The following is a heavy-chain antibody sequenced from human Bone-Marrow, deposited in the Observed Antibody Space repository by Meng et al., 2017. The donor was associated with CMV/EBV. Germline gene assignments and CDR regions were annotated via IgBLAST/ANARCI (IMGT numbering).Heavy chain of an antibody. J-gene: IGHJ4*02. CDR3: ARVVGLCSGGSCYSLYFDY. CDR1: GYTFTSYG. CDR2: ISAYNGNT. V-gene: IGHV1-18*01. D-gene: IGHD2-15*01. Sequence: ASVKVSCKASGYTFTSYGISWVRQAPGQGLEWMGWISAYNGNTSYAQKLQGRVTMTTDTSTSTAYMELRSLRSDDTAVYYCARVVGLCSGGSCYSLYFDYWGQGTLVTVSS.